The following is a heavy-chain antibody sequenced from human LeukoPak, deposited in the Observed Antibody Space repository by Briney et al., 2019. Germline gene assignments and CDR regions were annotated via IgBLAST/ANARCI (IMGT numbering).Heavy chain of an antibody. V-gene: IGHV3-21*01. D-gene: IGHD3-22*01. CDR1: GFTFSSYS. Sequence: GGSLRLSCAAPGFTFSSYSMNWVRQAPGKGLEWVTSISSSSSYIYYADSVKGRFTISRDNAKNSLYLQMNSLRAEDTAVYYCARDLDYYDSSGFDYWGQGTLVTVSS. J-gene: IGHJ4*02. CDR2: ISSSSSYI. CDR3: ARDLDYYDSSGFDY.